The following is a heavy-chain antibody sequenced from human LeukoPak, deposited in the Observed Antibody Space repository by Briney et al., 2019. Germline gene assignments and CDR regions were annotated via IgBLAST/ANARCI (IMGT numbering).Heavy chain of an antibody. CDR3: AGSSGCYYIYLYYFDY. CDR2: VSGSGDST. CDR1: GFTFSSYA. J-gene: IGHJ4*02. D-gene: IGHD3-22*01. V-gene: IGHV3-23*01. Sequence: GGSLRLSCAASGFTFSSYAMSWVRQAPGKGLEWVSAVSGSGDSTYYADSVKGRFTISRDNSKNTLYLQMNSLRAEDTAVYYCAGSSGCYYIYLYYFDYWGQGTLVTVSS.